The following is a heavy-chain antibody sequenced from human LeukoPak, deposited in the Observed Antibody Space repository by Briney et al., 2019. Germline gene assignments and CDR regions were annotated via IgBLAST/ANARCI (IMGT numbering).Heavy chain of an antibody. CDR2: ITWNSGSI. Sequence: GGSLRLSCAASGFTFDEYAMHWVRQAPGKGLEWVSGITWNSGSIGYADSVKGRFTISRDNSKNTLYLQMNSLRAEDTAVYYCARGTRYYYGSGSQPYYFDYWGQGTLVTVSS. V-gene: IGHV3-9*01. D-gene: IGHD3-10*01. CDR3: ARGTRYYYGSGSQPYYFDY. J-gene: IGHJ4*02. CDR1: GFTFDEYA.